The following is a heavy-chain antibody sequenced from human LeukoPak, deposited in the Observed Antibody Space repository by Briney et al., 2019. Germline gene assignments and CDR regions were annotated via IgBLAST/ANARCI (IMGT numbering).Heavy chain of an antibody. V-gene: IGHV1-18*01. D-gene: IGHD3-22*01. Sequence: ASVKVSCKASGYTFTSYGISWVRQAPGQGLEWMGWISAYNGNTNYAQKLQGRVTMTTDTSTSKAYMELRSLRSDDTAVYYCARSLFYYDSSGYQIDYWGQGTLVTVSS. J-gene: IGHJ4*02. CDR3: ARSLFYYDSSGYQIDY. CDR2: ISAYNGNT. CDR1: GYTFTSYG.